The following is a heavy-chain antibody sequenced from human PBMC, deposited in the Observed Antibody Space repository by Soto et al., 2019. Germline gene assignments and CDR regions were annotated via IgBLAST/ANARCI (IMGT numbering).Heavy chain of an antibody. Sequence: PGGALRLSCAASGVTFSASAMNWVRQAPGKGLEWVSYISSTSDSTYYADSVKGRFTISRDNANVSLYLQLNSLRDEDTAVYYCARMAYGYGPKYYYYGLXIWGQGTTVXVSS. J-gene: IGHJ6*02. CDR1: GVTFSASA. CDR2: ISSTSDST. V-gene: IGHV3-48*02. CDR3: ARMAYGYGPKYYYYGLXI. D-gene: IGHD5-18*01.